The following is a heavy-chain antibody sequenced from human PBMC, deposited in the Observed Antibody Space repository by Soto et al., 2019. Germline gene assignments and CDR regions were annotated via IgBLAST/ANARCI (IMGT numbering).Heavy chain of an antibody. CDR1: GFTFSDNP. J-gene: IGHJ3*01. Sequence: QVQLVQSGAEVRKPGASVNISCRASGFTFSDNPINWVRQAPGQSLEWVGWINPDNGNTSYSQKIEGRVTISRHSSASIAYVEVTDLTSQETAVYYCASDILAVVQSANDALDVWGQGTMVIVSS. CDR3: ASDILAVVQSANDALDV. CDR2: INPDNGNT. D-gene: IGHD2-8*02. V-gene: IGHV1-3*01.